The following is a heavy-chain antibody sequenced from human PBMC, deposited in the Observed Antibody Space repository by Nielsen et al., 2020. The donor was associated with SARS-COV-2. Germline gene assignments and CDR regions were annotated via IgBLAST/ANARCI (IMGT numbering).Heavy chain of an antibody. CDR3: AGGFYDSRGYNLVY. J-gene: IGHJ4*02. CDR1: GGSFTAYY. D-gene: IGHD3-22*01. CDR2: IYYSGYT. Sequence: SETLSLTCAVSGGSFTAYYWGWIRQPPGKGLEWIGNIYYSGYTYCDPSLKSRVTISVDTSKNQFSLKLSSVTAADTAVYYCAGGFYDSRGYNLVYWGQGTLVTVSS. V-gene: IGHV4-34*01.